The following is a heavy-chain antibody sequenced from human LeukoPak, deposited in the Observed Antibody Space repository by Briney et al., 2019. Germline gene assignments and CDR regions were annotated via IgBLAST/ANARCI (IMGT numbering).Heavy chain of an antibody. Sequence: GGSLRLSCAASGFTFSSYGMHWVRQAPGKGLEWVAFIRYDGSNKYYADSVKGRFTISRDNSKNTLYLQMNSLRAEDTAVYYCARGLGSSWYVDYWGQGTLVTVSS. V-gene: IGHV3-30*02. J-gene: IGHJ4*02. CDR1: GFTFSSYG. D-gene: IGHD6-13*01. CDR3: ARGLGSSWYVDY. CDR2: IRYDGSNK.